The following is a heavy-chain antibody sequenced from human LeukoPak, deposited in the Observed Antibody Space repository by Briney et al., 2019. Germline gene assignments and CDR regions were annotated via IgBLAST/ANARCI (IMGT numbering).Heavy chain of an antibody. V-gene: IGHV3-48*03. CDR3: ARSSSWYGPLN. Sequence: TGGSLRLSCAASGFTFSSYEMNWVRQAPGKGLEWVSYISSSGSTIYYADSVKGRFTISGDNAKNSLYLQMNSLRAEDTAVYYCARSSSWYGPLNWGQGTLVTVSS. CDR1: GFTFSSYE. CDR2: ISSSGSTI. D-gene: IGHD6-13*01. J-gene: IGHJ4*02.